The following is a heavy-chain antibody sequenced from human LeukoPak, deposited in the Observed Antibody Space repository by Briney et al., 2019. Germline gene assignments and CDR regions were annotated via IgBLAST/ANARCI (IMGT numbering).Heavy chain of an antibody. D-gene: IGHD2-21*02. Sequence: QPGGSLRLSCAASGFTFSSYDMNWVRQAPGKGLEWVSYISSSGRTIYYADFVKGRFTISRDNAKNSLFLQMNSLRAEDTAVYFCAAHLYGGDIVFDYWGQGTLVTVSS. J-gene: IGHJ4*02. CDR2: ISSSGRTI. V-gene: IGHV3-48*03. CDR3: AAHLYGGDIVFDY. CDR1: GFTFSSYD.